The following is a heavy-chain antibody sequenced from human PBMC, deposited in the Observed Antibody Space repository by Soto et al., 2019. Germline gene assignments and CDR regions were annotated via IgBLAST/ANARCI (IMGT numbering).Heavy chain of an antibody. CDR3: ARDKKGRDDPTFPKYYYYIYV. J-gene: IGHJ6*03. CDR1: GGSLSRYN. V-gene: IGHV4-59*01. Sequence: PSETLSITCTVSGGSLSRYNWSWILQPPRKGLEWIGYIYYSGSTNYNPSLKSRVTISVDTSKNQFSLKLSSVTAADTAVYYCARDKKGRDDPTFPKYYYYIYVWGKGTTVTVS. D-gene: IGHD3-3*02. CDR2: IYYSGST.